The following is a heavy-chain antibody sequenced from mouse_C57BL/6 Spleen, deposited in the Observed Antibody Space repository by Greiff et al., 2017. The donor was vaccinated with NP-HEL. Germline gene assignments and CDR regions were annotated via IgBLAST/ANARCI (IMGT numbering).Heavy chain of an antibody. CDR3: ARGGNYAWFAY. J-gene: IGHJ3*01. V-gene: IGHV1-69*01. CDR1: GYTFTSYW. Sequence: QVQLQQPGAELVMPGASVKLSCKASGYTFTSYWMHWVKQRHGQGLEWIGEIDPSDSYTNYNQKFKGKSTLTVDKSSSTAYMQLSSLTSEDSAVYYCARGGNYAWFAYWGQGTLVTVSA. CDR2: IDPSDSYT. D-gene: IGHD2-1*01.